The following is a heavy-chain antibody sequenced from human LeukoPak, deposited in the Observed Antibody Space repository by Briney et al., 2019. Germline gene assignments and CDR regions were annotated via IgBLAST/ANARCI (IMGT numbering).Heavy chain of an antibody. D-gene: IGHD4-17*01. J-gene: IGHJ4*02. CDR2: TRGSGGTT. CDR1: GFTFSSYA. CDR3: TTDRTYGDYAY. V-gene: IGHV3-23*01. Sequence: PGGSLRLSCAASGFTFSSYAMSWVRQAPGKGLEWVSTTRGSGGTTYYADSVKGRFTISRDNSKNTLYLQMNSLRAEDTAVYYCTTDRTYGDYAYWGQGTLVTVSS.